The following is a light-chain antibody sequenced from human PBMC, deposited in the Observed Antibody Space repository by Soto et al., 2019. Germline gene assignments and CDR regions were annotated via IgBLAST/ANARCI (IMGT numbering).Light chain of an antibody. V-gene: IGLV1-40*01. CDR1: SSNIGAGYD. CDR2: GNS. CDR3: QSYDSSLSGSV. J-gene: IGLJ3*02. Sequence: QAVVTQPPSVSGAPGQRVTISCTGSSSNIGAGYDVHWYQQLPGTAPKLLIYGNSNRPSGVPDRFSGSKSGTSASLAITGIQAEDDADYYCQSYDSSLSGSVFGGGTKVTVL.